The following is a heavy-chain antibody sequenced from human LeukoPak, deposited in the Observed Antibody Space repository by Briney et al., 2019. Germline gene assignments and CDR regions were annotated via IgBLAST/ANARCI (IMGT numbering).Heavy chain of an antibody. J-gene: IGHJ4*02. CDR2: TYYRSKWYN. V-gene: IGHV6-1*01. D-gene: IGHD1-7*01. CDR3: TGGTGTFDY. Sequence: SQTLSLTCAISGDSVFSNSAAWNWIRQSPSRVLEWLGRTYYRSKWYNEYAVSVKSRIIINPDTSTNQFSLQLNSVTLEDTAVYYCTGGTGTFDYWGQGTLVTVSS. CDR1: GDSVFSNSAA.